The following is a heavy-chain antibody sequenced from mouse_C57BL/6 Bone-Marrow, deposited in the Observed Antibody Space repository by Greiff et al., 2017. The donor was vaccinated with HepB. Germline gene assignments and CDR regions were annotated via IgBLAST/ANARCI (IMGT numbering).Heavy chain of an antibody. D-gene: IGHD1-1*01. CDR2: IDPSDSYT. V-gene: IGHV1-69*01. Sequence: VQLQQPGAELVMPGASVQLSCKASGYTFTSYWMHWVKRRPGQGLEWIGEIDPSDSYTNYNQKFKGKSTLTVDKSTSTAYMQLSSLTSEDSAGYYCAKDGSCAWLADWGQGTLVTVSA. J-gene: IGHJ3*01. CDR3: AKDGSCAWLAD. CDR1: GYTFTSYW.